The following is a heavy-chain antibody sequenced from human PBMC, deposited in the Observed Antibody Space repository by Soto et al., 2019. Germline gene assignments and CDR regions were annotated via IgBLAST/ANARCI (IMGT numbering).Heavy chain of an antibody. Sequence: QVQLVQSGAEVKRPGASVKVSCKASGYTFTGYDINWVRQATGQGLEWMGWMNPNSGTTGYAQKFQGRVTMTRNTSISTAYMELSGLRSEDTAVYYCARGRGVARPTYYYYFLDVWGKGTTVTVSS. V-gene: IGHV1-8*01. J-gene: IGHJ6*03. D-gene: IGHD6-6*01. CDR2: MNPNSGTT. CDR1: GYTFTGYD. CDR3: ARGRGVARPTYYYYFLDV.